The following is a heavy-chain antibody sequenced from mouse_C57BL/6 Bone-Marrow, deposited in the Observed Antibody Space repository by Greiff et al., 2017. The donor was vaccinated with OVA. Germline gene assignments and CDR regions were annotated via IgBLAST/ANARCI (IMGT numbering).Heavy chain of an antibody. CDR1: GFTFSSYG. V-gene: IGHV5-6*01. J-gene: IGHJ4*01. CDR3: ARGITTVVATDAMDY. CDR2: ISSGGSYT. D-gene: IGHD1-1*01. Sequence: EVHLVESGGDLVKPGGSLKLSCAASGFTFSSYGMSWVRQTPDKRLEWVATISSGGSYTYYPDSVKGRFTISRDNAKNTLYLQMSSLKSEDTAMYYCARGITTVVATDAMDYWGQGTSVTVSS.